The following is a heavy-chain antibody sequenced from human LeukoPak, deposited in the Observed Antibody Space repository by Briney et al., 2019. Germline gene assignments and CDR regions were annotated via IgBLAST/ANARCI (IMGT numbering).Heavy chain of an antibody. V-gene: IGHV3-33*01. D-gene: IGHD3-9*01. CDR2: IWYDGSNK. CDR1: GFTFSSYG. J-gene: IGHJ4*02. CDR3: ARATPAGILTGYYFVY. Sequence: PGRSLRLSCAASGFTFSSYGMHWVRQAPGKGLEWVAVIWYDGSNKYYADSVKGRFTISRDNSKNTLYLQMNSLRAEDTAVYYCARATPAGILTGYYFVYWGQGTLVTVSS.